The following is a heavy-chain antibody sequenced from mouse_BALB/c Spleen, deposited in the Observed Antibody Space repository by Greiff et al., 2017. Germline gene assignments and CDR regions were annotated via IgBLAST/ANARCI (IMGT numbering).Heavy chain of an antibody. CDR2: ISTYYGNT. V-gene: IGHV1-67*01. Sequence: QVQLKQSGPELVRPGVSVKISCKGSGYTFTDYAMHWVKQSHAKSLEWIGVISTYYGNTNYNQKFKGKATMTVDKSSSTAYMELARLTSEDSAIYYCARKRGPFYAIDYWGQGTSVTVSS. CDR1: GYTFTDYA. J-gene: IGHJ4*01. CDR3: ARKRGPFYAIDY.